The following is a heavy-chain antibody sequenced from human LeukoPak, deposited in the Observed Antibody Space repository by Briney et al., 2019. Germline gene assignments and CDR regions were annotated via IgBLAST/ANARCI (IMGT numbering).Heavy chain of an antibody. D-gene: IGHD3-22*01. Sequence: PWESLRLSCAAYGFTFSSYAMHWVRQAPGKGLEWVAVISYGGSNNYYADSVKGRFTISRDNSKNTLYLQMNSLRAEDTAVYYCARAYYDSSGYYSFVYWGQGTLVTVSS. CDR3: ARAYYDSSGYYSFVY. J-gene: IGHJ4*02. V-gene: IGHV3-30-3*01. CDR2: ISYGGSNN. CDR1: GFTFSSYA.